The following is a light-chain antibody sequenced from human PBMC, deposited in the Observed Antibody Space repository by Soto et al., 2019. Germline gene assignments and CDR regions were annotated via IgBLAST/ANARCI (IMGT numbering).Light chain of an antibody. Sequence: DIQMTQSPSSLSASVGHRVTITCRASQGISNDLAWYQQKPGKVPKLLIYAASTWQSGVPSRFSGSGSGTDFTLTISILQPEDVATYYCQKYNSAPLTFDPGTKVDTK. V-gene: IGKV1-27*01. J-gene: IGKJ3*01. CDR1: QGISND. CDR3: QKYNSAPLT. CDR2: AAS.